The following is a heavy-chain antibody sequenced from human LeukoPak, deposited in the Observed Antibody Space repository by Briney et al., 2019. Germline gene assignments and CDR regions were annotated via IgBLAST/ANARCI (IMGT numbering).Heavy chain of an antibody. V-gene: IGHV1-2*02. CDR1: GYTFTGYY. J-gene: IGHJ4*02. Sequence: ASVKDSCKASGYTFTGYYMHWVRQAPGQGLEWMGWINPNSGGTNYAQKFQGRVTMTRDTSISTAYMELSRLRSDDTAVYYCASFLGYSYGWDYWSQGTLVTVSS. CDR3: ASFLGYSYGWDY. CDR2: INPNSGGT. D-gene: IGHD5-18*01.